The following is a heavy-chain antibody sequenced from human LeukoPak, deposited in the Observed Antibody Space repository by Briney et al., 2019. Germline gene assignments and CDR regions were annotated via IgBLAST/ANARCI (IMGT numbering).Heavy chain of an antibody. D-gene: IGHD4-17*01. Sequence: GGSLRLSCAASGFTFSSYAMSWVRQAPGKRLEWVSAISSSGGSTYYADSVKGRFTISRDNSKNTLYLQMNSLRAEDTAVYYCAKNSGRLSGLMTTVTTFAFDIWGQGTMVTVSS. CDR2: ISSSGGST. V-gene: IGHV3-23*01. J-gene: IGHJ3*02. CDR1: GFTFSSYA. CDR3: AKNSGRLSGLMTTVTTFAFDI.